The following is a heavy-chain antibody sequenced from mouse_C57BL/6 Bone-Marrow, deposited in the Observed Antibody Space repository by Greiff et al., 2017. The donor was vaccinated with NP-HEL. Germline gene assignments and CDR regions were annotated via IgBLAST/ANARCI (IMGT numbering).Heavy chain of an antibody. CDR2: INPSSGYT. Sequence: VQGVESGAELAKPGASVKLSCKASGYTFTSYWMHWVKQRPGQGLEWIGYINPSSGYTKYNQRFKDKATLTADKSSSTAYMQLSSLTYEDSAVYYCARKDYYGSSLFDYWGQGTTLTVSS. D-gene: IGHD1-1*01. J-gene: IGHJ2*01. CDR1: GYTFTSYW. V-gene: IGHV1-7*01. CDR3: ARKDYYGSSLFDY.